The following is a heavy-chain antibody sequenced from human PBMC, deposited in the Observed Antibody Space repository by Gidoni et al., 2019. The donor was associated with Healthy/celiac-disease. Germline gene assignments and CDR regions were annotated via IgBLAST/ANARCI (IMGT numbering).Heavy chain of an antibody. D-gene: IGHD2-15*01. Sequence: EVQLVESGGGLVQPGGSLRLSCAASGFTFSSYWMSWVRQGPGKGLEWVANIKQDGSEKYYVDSVKGRFTISRDNAKNSLYLQMNSLRAEDTAVYYCARDGVVVVAATIYYYYGMDVWGQGTTVTVSS. CDR3: ARDGVVVVAATIYYYYGMDV. CDR2: IKQDGSEK. J-gene: IGHJ6*02. CDR1: GFTFSSYW. V-gene: IGHV3-7*01.